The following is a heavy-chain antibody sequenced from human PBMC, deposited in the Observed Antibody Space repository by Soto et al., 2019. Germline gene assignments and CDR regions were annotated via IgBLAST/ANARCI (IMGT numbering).Heavy chain of an antibody. CDR3: AKDDAVTGYYYYYGMDV. V-gene: IGHV3-23*01. D-gene: IGHD4-17*01. CDR1: GFTFSSYA. CDR2: ISGSGGST. J-gene: IGHJ6*02. Sequence: PGGSLRLSCAASGFTFSSYAMSWVRQAPGKGLEWVSAISGSGGSTYSADSVKGRFTISRDNSKNTLYLQMNSLRAEGTAVYYCAKDDAVTGYYYYYGMDVWGQGTTVTVSS.